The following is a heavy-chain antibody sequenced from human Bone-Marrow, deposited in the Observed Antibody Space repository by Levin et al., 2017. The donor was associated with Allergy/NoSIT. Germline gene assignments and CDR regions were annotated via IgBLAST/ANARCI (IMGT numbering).Heavy chain of an antibody. V-gene: IGHV4-34*01. CDR2: INHSGST. J-gene: IGHJ6*02. Sequence: SSETLSLTCAVYGGSFSGYYWSWIRQPPGKGLEWIGEINHSGSTNYNPSLKSRVTISVDTSKNQFSLKLSSVTAADTAVYYCARGVDCSSTSCSPNYYYYGMDVWGQGTTVTVSS. CDR3: ARGVDCSSTSCSPNYYYYGMDV. CDR1: GGSFSGYY. D-gene: IGHD2-2*01.